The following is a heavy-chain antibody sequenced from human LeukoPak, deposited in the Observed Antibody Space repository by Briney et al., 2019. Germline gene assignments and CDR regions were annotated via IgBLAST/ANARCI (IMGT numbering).Heavy chain of an antibody. D-gene: IGHD3-16*02. CDR2: ISGSGGST. CDR1: GFTFSSYA. Sequence: GGSLRLSCAASGFTFSSYAMSWVRQAPGKELEWVSAISGSGGSTYYADSVKGRFTISRDNSKNTLYLQMNSLRAEDTAVYYCAKDSGAFMITFGGVIVPPFYFDYWGQGTLVTVSS. V-gene: IGHV3-23*01. CDR3: AKDSGAFMITFGGVIVPPFYFDY. J-gene: IGHJ4*02.